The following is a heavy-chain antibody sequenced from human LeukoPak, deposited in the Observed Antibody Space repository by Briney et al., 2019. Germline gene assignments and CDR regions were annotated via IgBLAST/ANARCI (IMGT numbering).Heavy chain of an antibody. V-gene: IGHV1-8*01. CDR3: AVATYYDFWSGPVFQH. D-gene: IGHD3-3*01. CDR1: GYTFTNDE. Sequence: ASVKVSCKASGYTFTNDEIHWVRQATGQGLEWMGWMNPSSGNTGYAQKFQGRLTMTRNTSISTAYMDLSSLRSDDTAVYYCAVATYYDFWSGPVFQHWGQGTLVTVSS. CDR2: MNPSSGNT. J-gene: IGHJ1*01.